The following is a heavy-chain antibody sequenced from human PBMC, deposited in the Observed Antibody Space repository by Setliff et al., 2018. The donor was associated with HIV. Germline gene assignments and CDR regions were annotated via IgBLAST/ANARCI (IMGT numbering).Heavy chain of an antibody. CDR3: AGEIAPAARLPNVGGPPPPGYYHYMDV. J-gene: IGHJ6*03. D-gene: IGHD2-8*01. CDR1: RGSISSTSHY. CDR2: IYYSGRT. V-gene: IGHV4-39*07. Sequence: KPSETLSLTCIVSRGSISSTSHYWGWVRQSPGGRLEWIGSIYYSGRTYYNPSLKSRVTMSVDTSTNQFSLDLTSVTAADTAVYFCAGEIAPAARLPNVGGPPPPGYYHYMDVWGKGTTVTVSS.